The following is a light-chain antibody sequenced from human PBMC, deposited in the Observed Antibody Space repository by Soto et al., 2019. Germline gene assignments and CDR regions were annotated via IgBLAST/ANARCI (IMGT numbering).Light chain of an antibody. J-gene: IGKJ2*01. V-gene: IGKV3D-20*01. CDR2: DAS. CDR3: QQYGSSPYT. Sequence: EIVLTQSPATLSLSPGERATLSCGASHSVISSYLAWYQQKPGLAPRLLIYDASSRATGIPDRFSGSGSGTDFTLTISRLEPEDFAVYYCQQYGSSPYTFGQGTKLEIK. CDR1: HSVISSY.